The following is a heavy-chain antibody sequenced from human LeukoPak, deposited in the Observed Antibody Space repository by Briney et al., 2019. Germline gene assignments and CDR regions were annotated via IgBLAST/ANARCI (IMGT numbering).Heavy chain of an antibody. CDR1: GYTFTSYG. CDR2: ISAYNGNT. D-gene: IGHD2-2*01. J-gene: IGHJ4*02. Sequence: GASVKVSCKASGYTFTSYGISWVRQAPGQGLEWMGWISAYNGNTNYAQKLQGRVTMTTDTSTSTAYMELRSLRSDDTAVYYCSRGMGYFSCTSLYPFDYWGQGTLVTVSS. V-gene: IGHV1-18*01. CDR3: SRGMGYFSCTSLYPFDY.